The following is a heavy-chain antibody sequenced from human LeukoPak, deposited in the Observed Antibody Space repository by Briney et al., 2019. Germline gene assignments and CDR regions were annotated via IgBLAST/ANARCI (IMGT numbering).Heavy chain of an antibody. CDR2: ISGSTIYI. V-gene: IGHV3-21*06. J-gene: IGHJ4*02. D-gene: IGHD2-15*01. CDR1: GFTLSGFY. Sequence: GGSLTLSCAAPGFTLSGFYMNWVRQAPGKGLECVSTISGSTIYIYYADSVKGRFTISRDNAKNSLSLQMNSLRAEDTAVYYCARVRCSRGTCYLDYWGQGTLGTVSS. CDR3: ARVRCSRGTCYLDY.